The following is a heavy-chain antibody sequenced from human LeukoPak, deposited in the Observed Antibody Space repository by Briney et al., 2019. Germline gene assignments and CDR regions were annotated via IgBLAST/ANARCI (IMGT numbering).Heavy chain of an antibody. CDR3: ARSRWYYYDSSGYYFDY. D-gene: IGHD3-22*01. J-gene: IGHJ4*02. Sequence: GGSLRLSCAASGFTFNNFGMHWVRQAPGKGLEWVSFIGYEGVHKYYADSVKGRFTISRDNSKNTLYLQMNSLRAEDTAVYYCARSRWYYYDSSGYYFDYWGQGTLVTVSS. CDR2: IGYEGVHK. CDR1: GFTFNNFG. V-gene: IGHV3-33*01.